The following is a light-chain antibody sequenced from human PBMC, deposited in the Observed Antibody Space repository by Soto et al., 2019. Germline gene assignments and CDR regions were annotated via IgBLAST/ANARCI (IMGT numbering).Light chain of an antibody. CDR1: QTISTY. CDR3: QQHETLIT. Sequence: DIQVTQSPAPLSASVGDRVTITCRASQTISTYLNWYQQKPGKAPKLLIYGASILQSGVPSRFSGSGSGTDFTLTISRLEPEDFAVYYCQQHETLITFGQGTRLEIK. J-gene: IGKJ5*01. V-gene: IGKV1-39*01. CDR2: GAS.